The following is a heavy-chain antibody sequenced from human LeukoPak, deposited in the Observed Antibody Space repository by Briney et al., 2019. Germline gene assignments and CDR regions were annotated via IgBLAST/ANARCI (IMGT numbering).Heavy chain of an antibody. J-gene: IGHJ4*02. Sequence: SETLSLTCAVYIGSFSSYYWSWIRQPPGKGLEWIGYIYYSGSTNYNPSLKSRVTISVDTSKNQFSLKLSSVTAADTAVYYCARGTYCDFWSGYYNPNYFDYWGQGTLVTVSS. CDR3: ARGTYCDFWSGYYNPNYFDY. CDR1: IGSFSSYY. CDR2: IYYSGST. V-gene: IGHV4-59*01. D-gene: IGHD3-3*01.